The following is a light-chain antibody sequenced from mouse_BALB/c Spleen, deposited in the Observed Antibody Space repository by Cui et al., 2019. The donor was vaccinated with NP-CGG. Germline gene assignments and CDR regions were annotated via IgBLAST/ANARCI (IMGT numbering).Light chain of an antibody. CDR3: ALWYSNHWV. V-gene: IGLV1*01. J-gene: IGLJ1*01. Sequence: VVTQESALTTSPGETVTLTCRSSTGAVTTSNYANWVQEKPDHLFTGLIGNTNDRAPGVPARFSGSLIGDKAALTITGAQTENEAIYFCALWYSNHWVFGGGTKLTVL. CDR1: TGAVTTSNY. CDR2: NTN.